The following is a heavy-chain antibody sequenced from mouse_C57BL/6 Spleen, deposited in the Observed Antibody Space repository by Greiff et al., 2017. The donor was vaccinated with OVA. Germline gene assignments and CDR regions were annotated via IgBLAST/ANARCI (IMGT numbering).Heavy chain of an antibody. V-gene: IGHV1-50*01. CDR1: GYTFTSYW. D-gene: IGHD1-1*01. CDR3: AGYYYGSSPFAY. Sequence: QVQLQQPGAELVKPGASVKLSCKASGYTFTSYWMQWVKQRPGQGLEWIGEIDPSDSYTNYKQKFKGKAKLTVDTSSSTAYMHLSSLTYEDSAVYYCAGYYYGSSPFAYWGQGTLVTVSA. J-gene: IGHJ3*01. CDR2: IDPSDSYT.